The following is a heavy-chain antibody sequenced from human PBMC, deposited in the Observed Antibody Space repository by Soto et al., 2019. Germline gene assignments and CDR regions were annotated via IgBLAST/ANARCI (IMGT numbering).Heavy chain of an antibody. J-gene: IGHJ4*02. D-gene: IGHD3-22*01. Sequence: GGSLRLSCAASGFTFSSYAMHWVRQAPGKGLEWVALISYDGSNKYYADSVKGRFTISRDNSKNTLYLQMNSLRAEDTAVYYCARENYYDSSVWGQGTLVTVSS. CDR2: ISYDGSNK. CDR1: GFTFSSYA. V-gene: IGHV3-30-3*01. CDR3: ARENYYDSSV.